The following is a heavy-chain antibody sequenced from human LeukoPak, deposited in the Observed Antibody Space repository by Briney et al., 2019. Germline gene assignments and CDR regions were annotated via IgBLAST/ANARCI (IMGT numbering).Heavy chain of an antibody. Sequence: SETLSLTCTVSGGSISSYYWSWIRQPPGKGLEWIGYIYYSGSTNYNPSLKSRVTISVDTSKNQFSLKLSSVTAADTAVYYCARDGRYSSGWYPDYYYYGMDVWGQGTTVTVSS. J-gene: IGHJ6*02. CDR2: IYYSGST. CDR1: GGSISSYY. V-gene: IGHV4-59*01. D-gene: IGHD6-19*01. CDR3: ARDGRYSSGWYPDYYYYGMDV.